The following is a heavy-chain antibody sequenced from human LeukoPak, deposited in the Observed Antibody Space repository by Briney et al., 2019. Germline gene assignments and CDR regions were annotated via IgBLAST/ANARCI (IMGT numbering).Heavy chain of an antibody. D-gene: IGHD6-19*01. CDR3: ARHARWLVPSDFDY. Sequence: SETLSLTCTVSGGSISSYYWSWIRQPPGKGLEWIGYIYYSGSTNYNPSLKSRVTISVDTSKNQFSLKLGSVTAADTAVYYCARHARWLVPSDFDYWGQGTLVTVSS. V-gene: IGHV4-59*08. CDR1: GGSISSYY. J-gene: IGHJ4*02. CDR2: IYYSGST.